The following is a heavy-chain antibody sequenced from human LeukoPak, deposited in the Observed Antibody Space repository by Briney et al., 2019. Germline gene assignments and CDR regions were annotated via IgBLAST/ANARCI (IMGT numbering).Heavy chain of an antibody. CDR3: ARYYKYAFDN. CDR2: IGIYRRNT. D-gene: IGHD5-24*01. Sequence: PGGSLRLSCAASGFTCSDYSMNWVRRAPGKGLEGISYIGIYRRNTNYADSVKSRFTISGDKAKNSLYLQMNSLRVEDTAVYYCARYYKYAFDNWRQGTLVSVPS. J-gene: IGHJ4*02. CDR1: GFTCSDYS. V-gene: IGHV3-48*01.